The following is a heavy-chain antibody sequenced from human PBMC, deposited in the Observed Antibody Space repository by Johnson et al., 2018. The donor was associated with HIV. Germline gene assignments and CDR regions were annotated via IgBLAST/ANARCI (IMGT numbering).Heavy chain of an antibody. CDR1: GFSFSDSH. V-gene: IGHV3-11*01. CDR3: TTDDFWSGPGGKYAFDI. CDR2: ISSGGSSI. J-gene: IGHJ3*02. Sequence: QVQLVESGGGLVKPGGSLRLSCAASGFSFSDSHMSWIRQAPGKVLEWVSYISSGGSSIYYADSVKGRFTISRDNSRNTLYLQMNSLKTEDTAVYYCTTDDFWSGPGGKYAFDIWGQGTMVTVSS. D-gene: IGHD3-3*01.